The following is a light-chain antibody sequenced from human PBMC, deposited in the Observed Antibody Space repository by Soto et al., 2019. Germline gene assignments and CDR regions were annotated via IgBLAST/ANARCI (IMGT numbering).Light chain of an antibody. Sequence: QSVLTQPPSASGTPGQRVTISCSGSSSNIGRTSVYWFQQLPGTAPKLLIYTSNQRPSGVPDRFSGSKSGTSASLAISGLRSEDEADYYCAAWDDSLSVWVFGGGTKVTVL. V-gene: IGLV1-47*01. CDR2: TSN. CDR1: SSNIGRTS. CDR3: AAWDDSLSVWV. J-gene: IGLJ3*02.